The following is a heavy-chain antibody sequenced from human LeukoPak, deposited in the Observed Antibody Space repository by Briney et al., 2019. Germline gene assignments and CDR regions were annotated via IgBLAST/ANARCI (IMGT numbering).Heavy chain of an antibody. CDR3: ATLTAYCSSISCHDY. CDR2: INSDGSIT. D-gene: IGHD2-2*01. CDR1: GFTFSTYR. Sequence: GGSLRLSCAASGFTFSTYRMHWVRQAPGEGLVWVSRINSDGSITNYADSVKGRFTISRDNSKNTLYLQMNSLRAEDTAVYYCATLTAYCSSISCHDYWGQGTLVTVSS. V-gene: IGHV3-74*01. J-gene: IGHJ4*02.